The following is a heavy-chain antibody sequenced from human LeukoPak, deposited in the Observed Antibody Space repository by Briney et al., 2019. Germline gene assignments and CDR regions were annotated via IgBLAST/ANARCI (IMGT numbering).Heavy chain of an antibody. CDR1: AYIFSSSS. D-gene: IGHD3-16*02. V-gene: IGHV3-7*05. CDR3: DYRGE. CDR2: INEDGSKR. Sequence: GGSLRLSCVACAYIFSSSSMKWVRQGRGKGLEWVANINEDGSKRFYVDSVKGRFTISRDNAKNSLYLQMNSLRAEDTGVYYCDYRGEWGQAMLVTVS. J-gene: IGHJ4*02.